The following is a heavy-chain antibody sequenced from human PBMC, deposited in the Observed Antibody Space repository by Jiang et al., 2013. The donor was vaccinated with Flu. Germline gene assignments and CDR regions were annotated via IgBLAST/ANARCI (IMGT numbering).Heavy chain of an antibody. CDR1: GYTFTSYY. CDR2: INPSGGST. V-gene: IGHV1-46*01. CDR3: ARDTRPYYYGSGSYYDAFDI. Sequence: SGAEVKKPGASVKVSCKASGYTFTSYYMHWVRQAPGQGLEWMGIINPSGGSTSYAQKFQGRVTMTRDTSTSTVYMELSSLRSEDTAVYYCARDTRPYYYGSGSYYDAFDIWGQGTMVTVSS. D-gene: IGHD3-10*01. J-gene: IGHJ3*02.